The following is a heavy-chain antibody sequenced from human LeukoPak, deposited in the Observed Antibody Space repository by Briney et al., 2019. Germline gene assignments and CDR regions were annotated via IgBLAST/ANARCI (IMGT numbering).Heavy chain of an antibody. J-gene: IGHJ4*02. V-gene: IGHV3-48*01. CDR3: AREDYGDAFAY. Sequence: PGGSLTLSCAASGFTFSSYTMNWVRQAPGKGLEWVSYISSDGSTIYYADSMRGRFTISRDNAKNSLYLQMNSLRAEDTAVYYCAREDYGDAFAYWGQGTLVTVSS. CDR1: GFTFSSYT. D-gene: IGHD4-17*01. CDR2: ISSDGSTI.